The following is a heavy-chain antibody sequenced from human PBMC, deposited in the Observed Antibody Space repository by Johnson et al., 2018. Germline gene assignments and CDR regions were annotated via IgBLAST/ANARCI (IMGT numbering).Heavy chain of an antibody. V-gene: IGHV3-33*01. CDR2: IWKDGNKK. CDR3: TRAVYSGSFYGMDV. J-gene: IGHJ6*02. Sequence: QVQLVESGGGVVQPGTSLRLSCAASGFTFTDYGMHWVRQAPGKGLEWVALIWKDGNKKYYVDAVKGRFPISRDNSKNTLYLQMDSLRVEDTAVYFCTRAVYSGSFYGMDVWGQGTTVTVSS. D-gene: IGHD1-26*01. CDR1: GFTFTDYG.